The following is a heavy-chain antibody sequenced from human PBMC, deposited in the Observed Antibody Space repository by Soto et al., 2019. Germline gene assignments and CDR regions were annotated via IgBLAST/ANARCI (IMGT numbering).Heavy chain of an antibody. V-gene: IGHV4-59*01. D-gene: IGHD1-20*01. CDR2: IYYSGST. Sequence: QVQLQESGPGLVKPSETLSLTCTVSDGSISSYYWSWIRQPPGKGLEWIGYIYYSGSTNYNPSLKSRVTISVDTSKNQFSLKLSSVTAADTAVYHCARLRYWANHYYYGMDVWGQGTTVTVS. CDR1: DGSISSYY. CDR3: ARLRYWANHYYYGMDV. J-gene: IGHJ6*02.